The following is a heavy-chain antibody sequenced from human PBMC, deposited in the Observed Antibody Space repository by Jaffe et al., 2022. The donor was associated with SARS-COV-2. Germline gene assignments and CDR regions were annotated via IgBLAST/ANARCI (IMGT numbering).Heavy chain of an antibody. CDR3: ARAPTAGYYDSSGPHYYGMDV. CDR2: ISYDGSNK. J-gene: IGHJ6*02. D-gene: IGHD3-22*01. Sequence: QVQLVESGGGVVQPGRSLRLSCAASGFTFSSYAMHWVRQAPGKGLEWVAVISYDGSNKYYADSVKGRFTISRDNSKNTLYLQMNSLRAEDTAVYYCARAPTAGYYDSSGPHYYGMDVWGQGTTVTVSS. CDR1: GFTFSSYA. V-gene: IGHV3-30-3*01.